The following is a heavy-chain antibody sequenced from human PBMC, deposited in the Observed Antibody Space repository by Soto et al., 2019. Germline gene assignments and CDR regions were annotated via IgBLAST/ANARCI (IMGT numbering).Heavy chain of an antibody. CDR1: GFTFSPYW. J-gene: IGHJ4*02. CDR3: ARGSNQDY. V-gene: IGHV3-7*03. CDR2: INNDGSEK. Sequence: EVQLVESGGDLVQPGGSLRLSCVASGFTFSPYWMSWVRQAPGRGLQWVATINNDGSEKYYAVSVKGRFTISRDNPRDSLDLQVTGLRAEDTAIYCCARGSNQDYWGQGTLVAVSS. D-gene: IGHD2-8*01.